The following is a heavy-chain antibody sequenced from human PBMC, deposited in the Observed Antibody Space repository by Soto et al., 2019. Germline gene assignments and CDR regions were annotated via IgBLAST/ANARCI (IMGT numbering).Heavy chain of an antibody. D-gene: IGHD1-1*01. CDR2: IKRKVDGGAT. Sequence: EVQLVESGGGLVKPGGSLRLSCAASGFTFSNAWMSWDRKAPGKGLEWVGRIKRKVDGGATDYAAPVKGRFTISRADSENTLYVQMNSLKTEDTAVYYCAAGTGTTDFDYWGQGTLVTVSS. V-gene: IGHV3-15*01. CDR1: GFTFSNAW. J-gene: IGHJ4*02. CDR3: AAGTGTTDFDY.